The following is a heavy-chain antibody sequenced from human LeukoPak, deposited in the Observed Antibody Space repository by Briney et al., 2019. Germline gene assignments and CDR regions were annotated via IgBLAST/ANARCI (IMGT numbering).Heavy chain of an antibody. CDR2: IIPIFGTA. CDR1: GYTFTSYG. J-gene: IGHJ5*02. V-gene: IGHV1-69*13. CDR3: ARAAIRLNWFDP. Sequence: ASVKVSCKASGYTFTSYGISWVRQAPGQGLEWMGGIIPIFGTANYAQKFQGRVTITADESTSTAYMELSSLRSEDTAVYYCARAAIRLNWFDPWGQGTLVTVSS.